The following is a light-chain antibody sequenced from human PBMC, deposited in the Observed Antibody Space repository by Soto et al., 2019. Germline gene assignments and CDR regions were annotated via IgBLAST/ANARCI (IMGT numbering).Light chain of an antibody. J-gene: IGLJ2*01. V-gene: IGLV2-14*01. Sequence: QPVLTQPASVSGSPGQSITISCTGTSSDVGAYDSVSWYRQHPGKAPKLMIFDVSSRPSGVSNRFSGSKSGNTASLTISGLQAEDEADYYCSSYAGSSTLFGGGTKVTVL. CDR3: SSYAGSSTL. CDR2: DVS. CDR1: SSDVGAYDS.